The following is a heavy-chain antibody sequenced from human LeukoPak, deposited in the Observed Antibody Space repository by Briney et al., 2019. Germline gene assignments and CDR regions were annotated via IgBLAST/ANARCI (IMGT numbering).Heavy chain of an antibody. CDR3: AKGSGVQVWSSLDY. CDR2: ISSGGSYI. J-gene: IGHJ4*02. D-gene: IGHD5-18*01. Sequence: PGGSLRLSCAASGFTFSNYNVNWVRQAPGKGLEWVSSISSGGSYIYYADSVMGRFTISRDNAKNSLYLQMNTLRAEDTAVYYCAKGSGVQVWSSLDYWGQGTLATVSS. V-gene: IGHV3-21*01. CDR1: GFTFSNYN.